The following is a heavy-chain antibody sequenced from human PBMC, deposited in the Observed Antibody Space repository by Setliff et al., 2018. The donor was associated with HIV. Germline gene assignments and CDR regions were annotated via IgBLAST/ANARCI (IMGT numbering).Heavy chain of an antibody. CDR1: GGSFSDTF. CDR2: IVHTGTT. CDR3: ARGLRSSSWYGDKYFYYMDV. V-gene: IGHV4-34*01. J-gene: IGHJ6*03. D-gene: IGHD6-13*01. Sequence: LSLTCAVYGGSFSDTFWTWIRQPPGKGLEWIGDIVHTGTTNYNPSLRNRVAISVDASEKQFSLRLTSVSAADTSVYYCARGLRSSSWYGDKYFYYMDVWGKGTTVTVSS.